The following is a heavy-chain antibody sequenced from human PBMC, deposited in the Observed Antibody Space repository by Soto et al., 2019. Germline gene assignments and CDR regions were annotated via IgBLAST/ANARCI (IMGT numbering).Heavy chain of an antibody. CDR3: VREPGDYFHFDY. D-gene: IGHD4-17*01. CDR2: IWYDGSNK. CDR1: GFTFSRYG. Sequence: QVQLVESGGGVVKPGRSLRLSCAASGFTFSRYGMHWVRQAPGKGLEWVAAIWYDGSNKYYAESVKGRFTISRDNSKNTLYLQMNSLRAEDTAMYYCVREPGDYFHFDYWGQGTLVTVSS. J-gene: IGHJ4*02. V-gene: IGHV3-33*01.